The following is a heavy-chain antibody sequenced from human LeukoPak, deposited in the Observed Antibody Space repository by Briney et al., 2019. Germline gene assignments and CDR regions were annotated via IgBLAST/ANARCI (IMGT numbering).Heavy chain of an antibody. J-gene: IGHJ3*02. CDR3: ARARYANAWYAFDI. Sequence: SETLSLTWTVSGXSVSSYYWSWIRQPPGRGLEWIGYLSHSGSSDSNPSLKSRVTILVDTSKNQFSLKLTSVTSADTAVYYCARARYANAWYAFDIWGQGTMVTVSS. V-gene: IGHV4-59*02. D-gene: IGHD2-2*01. CDR1: GXSVSSYY. CDR2: LSHSGSS.